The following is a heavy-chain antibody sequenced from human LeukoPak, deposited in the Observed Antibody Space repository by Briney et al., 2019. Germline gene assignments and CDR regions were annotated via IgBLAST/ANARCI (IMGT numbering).Heavy chain of an antibody. J-gene: IGHJ4*02. Sequence: ASVKVSCKASGYPFSIYTITWVRQAPGQGLEWMGWISVYNGNTNYAPRLQGRVTLTADTSTSTAYMELRSLTSDDTAVYYCARDYGYWGQGTLVTVSS. D-gene: IGHD3-10*01. V-gene: IGHV1-18*01. CDR2: ISVYNGNT. CDR1: GYPFSIYT. CDR3: ARDYGY.